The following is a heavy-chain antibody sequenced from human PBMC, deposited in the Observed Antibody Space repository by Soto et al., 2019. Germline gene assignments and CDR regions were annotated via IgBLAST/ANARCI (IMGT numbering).Heavy chain of an antibody. CDR1: GYRFSTYW. V-gene: IGHV5-51*01. CDR2: IYPGDSDT. J-gene: IGHJ4*02. D-gene: IGHD1-26*01. CDR3: ARLGGIVDTGTWIQ. Sequence: GESLKISCKASGYRFSTYWIGWVRQRPGKGPEWMAIIYPGDSDTRENPSFQGQVTISADKSSNTVHLQWRSLKASDIAIYYCARLGGIVDTGTWIQWGQGTPVTVSS.